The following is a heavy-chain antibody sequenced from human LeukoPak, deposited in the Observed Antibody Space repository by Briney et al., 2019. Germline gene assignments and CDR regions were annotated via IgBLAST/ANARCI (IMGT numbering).Heavy chain of an antibody. J-gene: IGHJ6*03. CDR3: ARDARGYSYGSRHYYYYMDV. V-gene: IGHV1-69*05. Sequence: GSSVKVSCKASGGTFSSYAISWVRQAPGPGLEWMGGIIPIFGTANYAQKFQGRVTITTDETTSTGYMELSSLRSEDTAVYYCARDARGYSYGSRHYYYYMDVWGKGTTVTVSS. D-gene: IGHD5-18*01. CDR1: GGTFSSYA. CDR2: IIPIFGTA.